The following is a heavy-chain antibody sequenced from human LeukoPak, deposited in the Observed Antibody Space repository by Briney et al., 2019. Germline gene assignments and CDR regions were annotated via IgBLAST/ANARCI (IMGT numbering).Heavy chain of an antibody. J-gene: IGHJ4*02. CDR2: IYHSGST. CDR3: ARSPWGNYFDY. Sequence: SETLSLTCAVSGGSISSGGYSWSWIRQPPGKGLEWIGYIYHSGSTYYSPSLKSRVTISVDRSKNQFSLKLSSVTAADTAVYYCARSPWGNYFDYWGQGTLVTVSS. CDR1: GGSISSGGYS. D-gene: IGHD7-27*01. V-gene: IGHV4-30-2*01.